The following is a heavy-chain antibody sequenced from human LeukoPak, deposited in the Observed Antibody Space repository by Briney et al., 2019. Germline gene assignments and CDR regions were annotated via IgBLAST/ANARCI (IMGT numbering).Heavy chain of an antibody. CDR1: GASISSSSYS. J-gene: IGHJ5*02. CDR3: ARRHIVVVVAATIHNWFDP. CDR2: MYYSGSA. D-gene: IGHD2-15*01. Sequence: SETLSLTCTVSGASISSSSYSWGWIRQPPGKGLEWIVNMYYSGSAYYNPSLQSRVTISVDTSKNQFSLKLSSVTAADTAVYYCARRHIVVVVAATIHNWFDPWGQGTLVTVSS. V-gene: IGHV4-39*07.